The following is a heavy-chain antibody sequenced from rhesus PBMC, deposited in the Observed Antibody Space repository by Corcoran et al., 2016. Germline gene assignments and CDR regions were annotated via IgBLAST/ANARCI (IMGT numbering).Heavy chain of an antibody. CDR3: ARGPYYEDDYGYPKYYFDY. V-gene: IGHV1-151*01. CDR1: GYTFSISA. CDR2: IIPLVGIT. J-gene: IGHJ4*01. D-gene: IGHD3-9*01. Sequence: QVQLVQSGAEVKKPGASVKLSCKASGYTFSISAISWLPQASVQGREWMGGIIPLVGITNYEQKFQGRVTITADTSTSTAYMELSSLRSEDTAVYYCARGPYYEDDYGYPKYYFDYWGQGVLVTVSS.